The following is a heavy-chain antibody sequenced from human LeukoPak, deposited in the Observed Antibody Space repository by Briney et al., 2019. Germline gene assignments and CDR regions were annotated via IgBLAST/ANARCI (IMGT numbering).Heavy chain of an antibody. J-gene: IGHJ3*02. CDR2: IYYSGTT. CDR3: ARAPQGDALDI. V-gene: IGHV4-30-4*08. CDR1: GGSVSSGDYC. Sequence: PSQTLSLTCTVSGGSVSSGDYCWSWIRQPPGKGLEWIGYIYYSGTTYYNPSLKSRLIILVDTSKNQFSLKLSSVTAADTAVYYCARAPQGDALDIWGQGTRVTVSS.